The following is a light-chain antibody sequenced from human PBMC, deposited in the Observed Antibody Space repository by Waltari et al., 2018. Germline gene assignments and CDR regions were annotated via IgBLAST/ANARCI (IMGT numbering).Light chain of an antibody. Sequence: QSDLTQPASVSGSLGQSITISCTRTSSDIGGNNYASWFQLHPGKAPKFLIYDVSSRPSGVSKRFSGSKSEKAVSLTITGVQAEDEADYYCSSYTSSSTSFIFGTGTKVTVL. J-gene: IGLJ1*01. V-gene: IGLV2-14*03. CDR1: SSDIGGNNY. CDR3: SSYTSSSTSFI. CDR2: DVS.